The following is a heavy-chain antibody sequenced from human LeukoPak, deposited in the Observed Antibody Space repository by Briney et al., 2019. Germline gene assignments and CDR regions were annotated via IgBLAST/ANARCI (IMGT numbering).Heavy chain of an antibody. V-gene: IGHV4-39*01. J-gene: IGHJ4*02. CDR1: GGSISSSSYY. D-gene: IGHD5-18*01. CDR3: ARSWIQLWYYDY. Sequence: SETPSLTCTVSGGSISSSSYYWGWIRQPPGKGLEWIGNIFYSGTTYYNPSLKSRVTISVDTSKNQFSLKLSSVTAADTAVYYCARSWIQLWYYDYWGQGTLVTVSS. CDR2: IFYSGTT.